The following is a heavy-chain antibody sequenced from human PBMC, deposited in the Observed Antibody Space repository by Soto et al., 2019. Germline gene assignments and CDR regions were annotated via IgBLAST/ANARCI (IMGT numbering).Heavy chain of an antibody. CDR2: ISYDGSNK. J-gene: IGHJ6*02. V-gene: IGHV3-30-3*01. CDR1: GFTFSSYA. CDR3: ARGEDIVVVVAAIRSGYGMDV. D-gene: IGHD2-15*01. Sequence: QVQLVESGGGVVQPGRSLRLSCAASGFTFSSYAMHWVRQAPGKGLEWVAVISYDGSNKYYADSVKGRFTISRDNSKNTLYLQMNSLRAEDTAVYYCARGEDIVVVVAAIRSGYGMDVWGQGTTVTVSS.